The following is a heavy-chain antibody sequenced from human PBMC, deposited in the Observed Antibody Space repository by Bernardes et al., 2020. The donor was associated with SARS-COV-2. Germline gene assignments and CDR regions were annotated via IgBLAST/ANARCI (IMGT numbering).Heavy chain of an antibody. D-gene: IGHD3-10*01. CDR3: ARDIATTGSWFDP. CDR1: GFTFSHFA. Sequence: GGSLRLSCAASGFTFSHFAMHWVRQAPGKGLEWVAIISYEERTEYNADSVKGRFTISRDNSKNTIFLQMSSLRAEDTAVYYCARDIATTGSWFDPWGQGTLVTVSS. CDR2: ISYEERTE. V-gene: IGHV3-30*19. J-gene: IGHJ5*02.